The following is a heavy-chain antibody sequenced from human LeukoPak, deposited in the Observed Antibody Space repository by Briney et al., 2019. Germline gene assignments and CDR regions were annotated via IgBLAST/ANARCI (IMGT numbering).Heavy chain of an antibody. CDR1: GGSISSYY. Sequence: SGTLSLTCTVSGGSISSYYWSWIRQPAGKGLEWIGRIYTSGSTNYNPSLKSRVTISVDTSKNQFSLKLSSVTAADTAVYYCARDAFRYYYDSSGYYGDFDYWGQGTLVTVSS. J-gene: IGHJ4*02. CDR3: ARDAFRYYYDSSGYYGDFDY. CDR2: IYTSGST. V-gene: IGHV4-4*07. D-gene: IGHD3-22*01.